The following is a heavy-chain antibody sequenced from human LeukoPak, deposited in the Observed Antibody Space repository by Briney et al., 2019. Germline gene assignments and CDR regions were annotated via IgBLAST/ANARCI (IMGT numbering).Heavy chain of an antibody. J-gene: IGHJ4*02. CDR3: ARRAGGYSHPHDY. V-gene: IGHV3-53*01. CDR1: GFTVSSNY. Sequence: PGGSLRLSCAASGFTVSSNYMSWVRQPPGKGLEWVSLIYSGGSTYYADSVKGRFTISRENPKNTVYLQMNSLRAEDTAVYYCARRAGGYSHPHDYWGQGTLVTVSS. D-gene: IGHD4-23*01. CDR2: IYSGGST.